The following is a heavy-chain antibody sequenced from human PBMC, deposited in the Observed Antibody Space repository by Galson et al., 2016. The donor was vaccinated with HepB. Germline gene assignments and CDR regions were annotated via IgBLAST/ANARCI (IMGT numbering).Heavy chain of an antibody. Sequence: SETLSLTCAVSGGSISSSSWWSWVRQPPGKGLDWIGEIYHSGSTNYNPSLKSRVTISVDKSKNQFSLQLSSVTAADTAVYYCARWGDTAMEDAFDIWGQGTMVTVSS. CDR3: ARWGDTAMEDAFDI. CDR2: IYHSGST. J-gene: IGHJ3*02. V-gene: IGHV4-4*02. D-gene: IGHD5-18*01. CDR1: GGSISSSSW.